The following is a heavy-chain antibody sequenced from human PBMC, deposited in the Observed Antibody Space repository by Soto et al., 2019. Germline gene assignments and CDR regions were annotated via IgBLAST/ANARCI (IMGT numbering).Heavy chain of an antibody. V-gene: IGHV4-39*01. CDR3: ARTDCSGGSCYLAGDAFDI. D-gene: IGHD2-15*01. Sequence: SETLSLTCTVSGGSISSSSYYWGWIRQPPGKGLEWIGSIYYSGSTYYNPSLKSRVTISVDTSKNQFSLKLSSVTAADTAVYYCARTDCSGGSCYLAGDAFDIWGQGTMVTVSS. CDR1: GGSISSSSYY. J-gene: IGHJ3*02. CDR2: IYYSGST.